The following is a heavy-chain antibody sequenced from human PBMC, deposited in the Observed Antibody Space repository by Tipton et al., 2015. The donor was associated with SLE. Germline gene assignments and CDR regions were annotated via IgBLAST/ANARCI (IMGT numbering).Heavy chain of an antibody. J-gene: IGHJ4*02. CDR3: ARGFRKERMFFGLQYSSGWYPDY. V-gene: IGHV4-38-2*01. D-gene: IGHD6-19*01. CDR2: IYHSGST. Sequence: TLSLTCAVSGYSISSGYYWGWIRQPPGKGLEWIGSIYHSGSTYYNPSLKSRVTISVDTSKNQFSLKLSSVTAADTAVYYCARGFRKERMFFGLQYSSGWYPDYWGQGTLVTVSS. CDR1: GYSISSGYY.